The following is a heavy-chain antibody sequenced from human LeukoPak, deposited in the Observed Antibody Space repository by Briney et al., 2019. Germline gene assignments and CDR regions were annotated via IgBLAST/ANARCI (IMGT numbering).Heavy chain of an antibody. Sequence: SRTLSLTCVISGDSVSSNRVAWNWIRQSPSRGLEWLGRTYYLSKWYNDYAVSVKSRITINPDTSKNQFSLQLNSVTPEDTAVYYCASGYGFGFTYWGQGSLVTVSS. CDR1: GDSVSSNRVA. V-gene: IGHV6-1*01. CDR2: TYYLSKWYN. D-gene: IGHD5-18*01. J-gene: IGHJ4*02. CDR3: ASGYGFGFTY.